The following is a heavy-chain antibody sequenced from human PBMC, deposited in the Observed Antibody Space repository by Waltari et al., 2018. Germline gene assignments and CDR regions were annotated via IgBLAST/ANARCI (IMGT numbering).Heavy chain of an antibody. CDR3: ARNPWFGELYWFDP. J-gene: IGHJ5*02. CDR1: GGTFSSYA. Sequence: QVQLVQSGAEVKKPGSSVKVSCKASGGTFSSYALSWVRQAPGQGVEWMGGIIPIFGTANYAQKFQGRVTITTDESTSTAYMELSSLRSEDTAVYYCARNPWFGELYWFDPWGQGTLVTVSS. V-gene: IGHV1-69*05. CDR2: IIPIFGTA. D-gene: IGHD3-10*01.